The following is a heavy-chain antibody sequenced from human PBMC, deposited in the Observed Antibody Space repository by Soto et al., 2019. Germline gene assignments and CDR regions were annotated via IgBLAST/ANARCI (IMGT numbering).Heavy chain of an antibody. CDR2: INPNSGGT. CDR3: ARATITGTIIDY. V-gene: IGHV1-2*02. J-gene: IGHJ4*02. CDR1: GFTFTRFY. Sequence: GASVQVSCKASGFTFTRFYIHWVRQVPGQGLEWMGWINPNSGGTNYVQKFQGRVTMTKDTSINAAYMELSGLRSDDTAVYYCARATITGTIIDYWGPGTLVTVSS. D-gene: IGHD1-7*01.